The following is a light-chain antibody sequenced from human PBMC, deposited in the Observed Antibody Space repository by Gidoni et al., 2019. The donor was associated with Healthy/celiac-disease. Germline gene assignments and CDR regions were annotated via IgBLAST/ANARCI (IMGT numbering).Light chain of an antibody. J-gene: IGLJ2*01. V-gene: IGLV6-57*02. CDR2: EDN. Sequence: NFMLTQPHSVSESPGKTVTISCTGSSGSIASNYVQWYQQRPGSAPTTVIYEDNQRPSGVPDRFSGSIDSSSNSASLTLSGLKTEDEADYYCQSYDSTSVVFGGGTKLTVL. CDR3: QSYDSTSVV. CDR1: SGSIASNY.